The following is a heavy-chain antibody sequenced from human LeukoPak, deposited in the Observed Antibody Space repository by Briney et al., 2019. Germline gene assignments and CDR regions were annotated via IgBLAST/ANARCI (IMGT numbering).Heavy chain of an antibody. V-gene: IGHV1-8*01. Sequence: ASVKVSCKASGYTFTSYDINWVRQATGQGLEWMGWMNPNSGNTGYAQKFQGRVTMTRNTSISTAYMELSSLRSEDTAVYYCAKDDLRFSETTRKPNDYWGQGTLVTVSS. J-gene: IGHJ4*02. CDR1: GYTFTSYD. CDR2: MNPNSGNT. CDR3: AKDDLRFSETTRKPNDY. D-gene: IGHD3-3*01.